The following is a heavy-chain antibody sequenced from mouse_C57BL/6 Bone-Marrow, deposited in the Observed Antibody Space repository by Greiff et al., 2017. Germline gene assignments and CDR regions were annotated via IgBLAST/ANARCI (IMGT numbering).Heavy chain of an antibody. CDR2: IYPRSGNT. CDR3: ARGGQLRPYYFDY. CDR1: GYTFTSYG. J-gene: IGHJ2*01. V-gene: IGHV1-81*01. D-gene: IGHD3-2*02. Sequence: VQLQQSGAELARPGASVKLSCKASGYTFTSYGISWVKQRTGQGLEWIGEIYPRSGNTYYNEKFKGKATLTADKSASTAYMELRSLPAEDSAVYFCARGGQLRPYYFDYWGQGTTLPVSS.